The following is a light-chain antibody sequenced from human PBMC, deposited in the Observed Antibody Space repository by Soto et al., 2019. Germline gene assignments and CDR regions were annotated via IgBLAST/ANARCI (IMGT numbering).Light chain of an antibody. CDR3: LLFYGDGVV. Sequence: QAVVTQETSLTVSPGGTVTLTCASSTGAVTSGYYPNWFQQRPGQPPRALIYSTTYKHPWTPARFSGSLVGGKAALTLSGAQPEDEAEYYCLLFYGDGVVFGGGTKLTVL. CDR1: TGAVTSGYY. J-gene: IGLJ2*01. CDR2: STT. V-gene: IGLV7-43*01.